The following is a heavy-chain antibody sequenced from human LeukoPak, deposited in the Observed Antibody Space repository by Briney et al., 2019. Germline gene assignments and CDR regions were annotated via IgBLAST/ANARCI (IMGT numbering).Heavy chain of an antibody. Sequence: GASVKVSCTASGYTFTGYYMHWVRQAPGQGLEWMGWINPNSGGTNYAQKFQGRVTMTRDTSISTAYMELSRLRSDDTAVYYCARVKGSGSYYRGPFDYWGQGTLVTVSS. J-gene: IGHJ4*02. CDR2: INPNSGGT. D-gene: IGHD3-10*01. CDR1: GYTFTGYY. V-gene: IGHV1-2*02. CDR3: ARVKGSGSYYRGPFDY.